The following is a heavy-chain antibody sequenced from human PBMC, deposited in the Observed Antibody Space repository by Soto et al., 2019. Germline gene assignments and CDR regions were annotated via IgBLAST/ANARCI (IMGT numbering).Heavy chain of an antibody. CDR2: THYSGST. V-gene: IGHV4-39*01. D-gene: IGHD3-9*01. J-gene: IGHJ5*02. CDR1: GGSISSSTYY. CDR3: ARMYYEILTGYYPGWFDP. Sequence: PSETLSLTCSVTGGSISSSTYYWGWIRQPPGKGLEWLGSTHYSGSTYYNPSLKSRVTISVDTSKNQFSLKLSSLIAADTAIYYCARMYYEILTGYYPGWFDPWGQGTLVTVS.